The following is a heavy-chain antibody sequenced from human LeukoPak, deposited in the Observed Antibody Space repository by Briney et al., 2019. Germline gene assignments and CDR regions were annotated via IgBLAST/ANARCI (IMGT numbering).Heavy chain of an antibody. J-gene: IGHJ4*02. V-gene: IGHV3-7*01. CDR3: ARGSGWTDY. D-gene: IGHD6-19*01. CDR1: GFTFSSYA. CDR2: IKEDGSDK. Sequence: PGGSLRLSCAASGFTFSSYAMSWVRQAPGKGLEWVANIKEDGSDKYYVDSVKGRFTISRDNAKNSVYLQMNSLRADDTAVYYCARGSGWTDYWGQGTLVTVSS.